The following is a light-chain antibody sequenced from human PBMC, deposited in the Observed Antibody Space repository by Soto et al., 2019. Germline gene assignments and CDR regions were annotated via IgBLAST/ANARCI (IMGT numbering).Light chain of an antibody. CDR3: QQYFGVWT. CDR1: QSIGDW. CDR2: KAS. J-gene: IGKJ1*01. V-gene: IGKV1-5*03. Sequence: DIQMTQSPSTLSASIGDRVTITCRASQSIGDWLAWYQQKPGKAPKLLIYKASSLESGVPSRFSGSGSGTEFTLTISSLQPDDFTTYYCQQYFGVWTFGQGTKVEIK.